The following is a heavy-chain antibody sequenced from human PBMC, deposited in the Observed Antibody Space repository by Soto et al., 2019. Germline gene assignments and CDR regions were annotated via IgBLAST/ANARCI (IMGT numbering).Heavy chain of an antibody. CDR1: GFTFSSYA. J-gene: IGHJ6*02. D-gene: IGHD6-6*01. V-gene: IGHV3-23*01. CDR3: ATPLYRSSNYYYSGMDV. Sequence: EVQLLESGGGLVQPGGSLRLSCAASGFTFSSYAMSWVRQAPGKGLEWVATISGSGDSKYYADSVKGRFTISTDNSKNTLYLKMNSLRAKDTAVYYCATPLYRSSNYYYSGMDVWGQRTTVTVSS. CDR2: ISGSGDSK.